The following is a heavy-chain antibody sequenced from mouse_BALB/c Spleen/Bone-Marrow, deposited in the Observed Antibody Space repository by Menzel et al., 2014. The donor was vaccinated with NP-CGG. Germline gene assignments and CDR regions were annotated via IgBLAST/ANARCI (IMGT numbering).Heavy chain of an antibody. CDR2: IRNKANGYTT. J-gene: IGHJ2*01. V-gene: IGHV7-3*02. Sequence: EVMLVESGGGLVQPGGSLRLSCATSGFTFTDYYMSWVRQPPGKALGWLGFIRNKANGYTTEYGASVKGRFTISRDNSQSILYLQMNTLRAEDSATYYCARYDVYYYFDYWGQGTTLTVSP. D-gene: IGHD2-3*01. CDR3: ARYDVYYYFDY. CDR1: GFTFTDYY.